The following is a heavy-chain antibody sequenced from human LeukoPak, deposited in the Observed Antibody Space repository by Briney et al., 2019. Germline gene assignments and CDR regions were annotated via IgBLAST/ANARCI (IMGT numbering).Heavy chain of an antibody. J-gene: IGHJ3*02. CDR1: GYTLTELS. D-gene: IGHD3-22*01. V-gene: IGHV1-24*01. Sequence: GASGTVSCKVSGYTLTELSMHWVRQAPGEGLEWGGGFDPEDGETIYAQKFQGRVTMTEDTSTDTAYMELSSLRSEDTAVYYCARDRYQYDSSGYRRDAFDIWGQGTMVTVSS. CDR2: FDPEDGET. CDR3: ARDRYQYDSSGYRRDAFDI.